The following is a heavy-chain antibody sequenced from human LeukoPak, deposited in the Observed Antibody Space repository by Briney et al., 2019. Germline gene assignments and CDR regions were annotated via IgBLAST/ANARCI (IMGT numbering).Heavy chain of an antibody. CDR2: ISYDGSYK. CDR3: AKVGDYGDYALDY. J-gene: IGHJ4*02. CDR1: GFTFSSYG. V-gene: IGHV3-30*18. D-gene: IGHD4-17*01. Sequence: GGSLRLSCAASGFTFSSYGMHWVRQAPGKGLEWVAVISYDGSYKYYADSVKGRFTISRNNSKNTLYLQMNSLRAEDTAVYYCAKVGDYGDYALDYWGQGTLVTVSS.